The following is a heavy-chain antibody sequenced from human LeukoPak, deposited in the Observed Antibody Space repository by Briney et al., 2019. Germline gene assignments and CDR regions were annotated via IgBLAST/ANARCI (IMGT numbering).Heavy chain of an antibody. Sequence: SETLSLTCTVSGGSINSYYWSWIRQPPGKGLEWIGHMYYSGGTNYNPSLKSRVTMSVDTSKNQFSLKLSSVTAADTAVYYCTRRCKDAYTLYCFDYWGQGTLVTVSS. V-gene: IGHV4-59*01. CDR1: GGSINSYY. J-gene: IGHJ4*02. CDR2: MYYSGGT. D-gene: IGHD5-24*01. CDR3: TRRCKDAYTLYCFDY.